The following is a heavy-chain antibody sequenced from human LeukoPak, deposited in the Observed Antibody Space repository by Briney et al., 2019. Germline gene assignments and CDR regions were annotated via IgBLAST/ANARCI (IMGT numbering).Heavy chain of an antibody. CDR3: ARGGSGDYYYYYMDV. CDR1: GYTFTGYY. D-gene: IGHD5-12*01. Sequence: GASVKVSCKASGYTFTGYYMHWVRQAPGQGLEWMGRINPNSGGTNYAQKFQGRVTMSRDTSISTAYMELSRLRSDDTAVYYCARGGSGDYYYYYMDVWGKGTTVTVSS. V-gene: IGHV1-2*06. CDR2: INPNSGGT. J-gene: IGHJ6*03.